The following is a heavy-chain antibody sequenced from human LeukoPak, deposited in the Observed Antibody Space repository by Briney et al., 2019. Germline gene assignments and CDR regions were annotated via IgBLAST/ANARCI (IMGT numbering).Heavy chain of an antibody. J-gene: IGHJ3*02. CDR2: IIPILGIA. Sequence: SVKVSCKASGGTFSSYAISWVRQAPGQGFEWMGRIIPILGIANYAQKFQGRVMITADRSTSTAYMELSSLRSEDTAVYYCAREGGYSGTDAFDIWGQGTMVTVSS. CDR3: AREGGYSGTDAFDI. D-gene: IGHD2-21*01. CDR1: GGTFSSYA. V-gene: IGHV1-69*04.